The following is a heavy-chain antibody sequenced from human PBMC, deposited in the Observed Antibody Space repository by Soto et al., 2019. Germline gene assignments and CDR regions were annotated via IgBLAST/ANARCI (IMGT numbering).Heavy chain of an antibody. Sequence: EVQLLESGGGLLQPGGSLRLSCVASGFTFGSYGMSWVRLAPGKGLEWVSGISGSGGGTYYVDSVKGRFTISRDNSKNPQYMQMNTVRAADTAVYYGAGSDERMDVWGQGTTVTVSS. V-gene: IGHV3-23*01. CDR3: AGSDERMDV. J-gene: IGHJ6*02. D-gene: IGHD1-1*01. CDR2: ISGSGGGT. CDR1: GFTFGSYG.